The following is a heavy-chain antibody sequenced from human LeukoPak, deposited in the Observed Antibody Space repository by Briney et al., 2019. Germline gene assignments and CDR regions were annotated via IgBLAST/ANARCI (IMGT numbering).Heavy chain of an antibody. D-gene: IGHD4-23*01. CDR2: IYPGSSET. J-gene: IGHJ4*02. CDR3: ARLDSGRWYYIDY. CDR1: GYIFITHW. Sequence: GESLKISCKGSGYIFITHWIGWVRQMPGKGLEWMGIIYPGSSETTYSPSFQDQVTISADKSISTAYLHWSSLKASDTAMYYCARLDSGRWYYIDYWGQGTLVTVSS. V-gene: IGHV5-51*01.